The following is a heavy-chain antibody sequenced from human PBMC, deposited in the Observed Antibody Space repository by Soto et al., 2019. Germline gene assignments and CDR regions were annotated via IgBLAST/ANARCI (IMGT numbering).Heavy chain of an antibody. CDR1: GGSISSDY. J-gene: IGHJ5*02. Sequence: SETLSLTCTVSGGSISSDYWSWIRQPPGEGLEWIGFIFYSGSINYNPSLKSRVAISLDTSKNQFSLNLSSVTAADTAVYYCARGRGYSYGLDPWGQGTLVTVSS. V-gene: IGHV4-59*08. CDR2: IFYSGSI. CDR3: ARGRGYSYGLDP. D-gene: IGHD5-18*01.